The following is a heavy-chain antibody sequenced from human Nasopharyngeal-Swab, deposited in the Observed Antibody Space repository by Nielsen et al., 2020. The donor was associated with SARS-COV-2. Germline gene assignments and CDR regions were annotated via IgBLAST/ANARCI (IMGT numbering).Heavy chain of an antibody. CDR1: GFTFSNYA. Sequence: GESLKISCAASGFTFSNYAMSWVRQAPGQGLEWVSTVDYDGVRTHYADSVEGRFIISRDNSKNTVYLQIKSLGVEDAAVYYCATWMTAHFDYWGQGTLVT. CDR3: ATWMTAHFDY. D-gene: IGHD5-18*01. V-gene: IGHV3-23*01. J-gene: IGHJ4*02. CDR2: VDYDGVRT.